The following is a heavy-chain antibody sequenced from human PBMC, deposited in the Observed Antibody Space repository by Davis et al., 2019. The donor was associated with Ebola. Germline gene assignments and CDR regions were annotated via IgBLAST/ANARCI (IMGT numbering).Heavy chain of an antibody. CDR2: IYSGDSDT. J-gene: IGHJ4*02. Sequence: GESLKISCKGSGYSFTTYWIAWVRQMPGKGLEWMGIIYSGDSDTRYRPSFEGPVTISVDRSINTAYLQWSSLKASDSAMYYCARQKALYGSIDNWGQGTLVTVSS. V-gene: IGHV5-51*01. D-gene: IGHD6-13*01. CDR3: ARQKALYGSIDN. CDR1: GYSFTTYW.